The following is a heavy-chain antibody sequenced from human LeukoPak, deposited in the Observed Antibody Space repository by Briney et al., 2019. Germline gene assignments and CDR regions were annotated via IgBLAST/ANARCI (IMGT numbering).Heavy chain of an antibody. CDR2: IWYDGSNK. J-gene: IGHJ4*02. D-gene: IGHD6-19*01. Sequence: GRSLRLSCAASGFTFSSYGMHWVRQAPGKGLEWVAVIWYDGSNKYYADSVKGRFTISRDNSKNTLYLQMNSLRAEGTAVYYCARDLTGIAVAGTDFDYWGQGTLVTVSS. V-gene: IGHV3-33*01. CDR3: ARDLTGIAVAGTDFDY. CDR1: GFTFSSYG.